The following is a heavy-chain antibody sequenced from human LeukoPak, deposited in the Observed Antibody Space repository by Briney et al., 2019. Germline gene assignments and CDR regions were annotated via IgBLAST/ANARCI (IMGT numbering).Heavy chain of an antibody. V-gene: IGHV5-51*01. D-gene: IGHD3-9*01. CDR2: IYPGDSDT. CDR1: GYRFTSYW. CDR3: ARSNHYYDILTGYSLPGAFDI. Sequence: GESLKTSCKGSGYRFTSYWIGWVRPMTGKGLGWMGIIYPGDSDTRYSPSFQGQVTISADKSISTAYLQWSSLKASDTAMYYCARSNHYYDILTGYSLPGAFDIWGQGTMVTVSS. J-gene: IGHJ3*02.